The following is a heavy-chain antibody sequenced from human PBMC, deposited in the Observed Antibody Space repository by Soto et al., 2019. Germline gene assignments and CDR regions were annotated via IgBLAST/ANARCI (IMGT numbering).Heavy chain of an antibody. CDR2: ISPSGDST. V-gene: IGHV1-46*02. Sequence: ASVKVSCKASGDTFNTYYIHWVRQAPGQGLEWMGIISPSGDSTNYAQEFQGRVTMTRDTSTSTVYMDLTSLRSEDTAVYYCAGGFGSGARRFDLWGQGALVTSPQ. CDR1: GDTFNTYY. CDR3: AGGFGSGARRFDL. J-gene: IGHJ5*02. D-gene: IGHD6-19*01.